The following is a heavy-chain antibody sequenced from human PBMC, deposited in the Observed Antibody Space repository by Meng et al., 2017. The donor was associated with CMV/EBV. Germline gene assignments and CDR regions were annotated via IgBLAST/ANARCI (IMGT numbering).Heavy chain of an antibody. Sequence: VSLVQSGADVHRPGPSVKVACTASGVTSSSYAISWVRQAPGQGFEWMGGIIPIFGTANYAQKFQGRVTITADESTSTAYMELSSLRSEDTAVYYCARVCGGSCFDYWGQGTLVTVSS. D-gene: IGHD2-15*01. CDR2: IIPIFGTA. CDR1: GVTSSSYA. CDR3: ARVCGGSCFDY. V-gene: IGHV1-69*01. J-gene: IGHJ4*02.